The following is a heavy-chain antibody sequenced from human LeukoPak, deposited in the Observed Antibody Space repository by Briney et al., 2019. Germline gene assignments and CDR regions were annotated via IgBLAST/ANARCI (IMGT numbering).Heavy chain of an antibody. CDR3: ARDSGSRAFDI. D-gene: IGHD2-15*01. Sequence: GGSLRLSCAASGFTFSGSWMSWVRQAPGKGLEWVANITPDGSVQYYVDSVKGRFTISRDNAKNSLYLQMNSLRAEDTAVYSCARDSGSRAFDIWGQGTMVTVSS. CDR2: ITPDGSVQ. CDR1: GFTFSGSW. V-gene: IGHV3-7*01. J-gene: IGHJ3*02.